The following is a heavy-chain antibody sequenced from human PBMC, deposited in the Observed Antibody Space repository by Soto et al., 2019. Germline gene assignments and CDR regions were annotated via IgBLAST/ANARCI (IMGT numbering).Heavy chain of an antibody. J-gene: IGHJ4*02. V-gene: IGHV3-23*01. CDR3: AKDNAWSSGWFDY. CDR1: GFTFSSYA. D-gene: IGHD6-19*01. Sequence: GGSLRLSCAASGFTFSSYAMSWVRQAPGKGLEWVSAISGSGGSTYYADSVKGRFTISRGNSKNTLYLQMNSLRAEDTAVYYCAKDNAWSSGWFDYWGQGTLVTVSS. CDR2: ISGSGGST.